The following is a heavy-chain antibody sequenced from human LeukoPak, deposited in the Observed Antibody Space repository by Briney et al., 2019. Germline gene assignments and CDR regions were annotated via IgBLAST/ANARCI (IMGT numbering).Heavy chain of an antibody. Sequence: GGSLRLSCAASGFTFSNAWMSWVRQAPGKGLEWVGRIKSKTDGGTTDYAAPVKGRFTISRDDSKNTLYLQMNSLKTEDTAVYYCAKDDDNNAKLLLDSWGQGTLVTVSS. CDR1: GFTFSNAW. CDR3: AKDDDNNAKLLLDS. V-gene: IGHV3-15*01. CDR2: IKSKTDGGTT. J-gene: IGHJ4*02. D-gene: IGHD3-9*01.